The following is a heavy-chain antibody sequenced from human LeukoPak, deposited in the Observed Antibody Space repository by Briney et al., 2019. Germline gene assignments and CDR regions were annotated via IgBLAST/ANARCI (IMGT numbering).Heavy chain of an antibody. D-gene: IGHD3-22*01. CDR1: GGSISSYY. CDR2: IYYSGST. J-gene: IGHJ3*02. V-gene: IGHV4-59*01. Sequence: PSETLSLTCTVSGGSISSYYWSWIRQPPGKGLEGIGYIYYSGSTNYNPSLKSRVTISVDTSKNQFSLKLSSVTAADTAVYYCARLTMISAFDIWGQGTMVTVSS. CDR3: ARLTMISAFDI.